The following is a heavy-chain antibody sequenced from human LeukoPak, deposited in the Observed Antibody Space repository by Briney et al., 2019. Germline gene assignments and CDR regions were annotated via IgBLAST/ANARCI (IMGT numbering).Heavy chain of an antibody. D-gene: IGHD6-19*01. V-gene: IGHV3-21*01. CDR2: ISSSSSYI. Sequence: PGGSLRLSYAVSGFTFSSYSVNWVRQAPGKGLEWVSSISSSSSYIYYADSLKGRFTISRDNPKNSLYLQMNSLRAEDTAVYYCARTSTGWSLDYWGQGTLVTVSS. CDR1: GFTFSSYS. CDR3: ARTSTGWSLDY. J-gene: IGHJ4*02.